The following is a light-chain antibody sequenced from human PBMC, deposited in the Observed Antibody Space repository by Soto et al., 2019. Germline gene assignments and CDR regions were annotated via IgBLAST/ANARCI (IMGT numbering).Light chain of an antibody. Sequence: DIVMTQSPDSLAVSLGERATINCKSSQSVLYSSNNKNYLAWYQQKPGQPPKLLIYWASTRESGVPDRFSGSGSGTDFTLPISSLQAEDVAVYYCQQDYRPWTFGQGTKVEIK. CDR2: WAS. CDR3: QQDYRPWT. J-gene: IGKJ1*01. CDR1: QSVLYSSNNKNY. V-gene: IGKV4-1*01.